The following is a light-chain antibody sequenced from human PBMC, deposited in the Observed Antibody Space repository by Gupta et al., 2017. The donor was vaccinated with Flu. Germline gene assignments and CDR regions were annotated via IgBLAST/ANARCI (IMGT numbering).Light chain of an antibody. V-gene: IGKV1-12*02. Sequence: SSVCGSVGDRVTSTCRWSQGISSRLALDQKKPRKAHTPLIYAEASLQSGVPSRFSGSGSGTDFNLTLSSMQAEDFATYYCHPGNRIPSFTFGPGTKVDTK. CDR1: QGISSR. CDR2: AEA. CDR3: HPGNRIPSFT. J-gene: IGKJ3*01.